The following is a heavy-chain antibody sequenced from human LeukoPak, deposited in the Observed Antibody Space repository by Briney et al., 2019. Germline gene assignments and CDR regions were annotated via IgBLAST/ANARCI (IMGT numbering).Heavy chain of an antibody. Sequence: SGTLSLTCAVSVGSITSSNWCSWVRQPPGKGLEWIGEIFHSGSTNYNWSLKSRVTISVDKSKNQFSLKLSSVTAADTAVYYCAKDWDYYGSGSYSDYWGQGTLVTVSS. J-gene: IGHJ4*02. D-gene: IGHD3-10*01. CDR3: AKDWDYYGSGSYSDY. V-gene: IGHV4-4*02. CDR2: IFHSGST. CDR1: VGSITSSNW.